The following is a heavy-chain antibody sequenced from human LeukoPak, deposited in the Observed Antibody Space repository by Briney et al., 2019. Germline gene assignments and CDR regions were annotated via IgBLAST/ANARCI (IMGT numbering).Heavy chain of an antibody. D-gene: IGHD3-9*01. CDR2: IYTRGST. CDR3: ARHDDILTGYIDY. J-gene: IGHJ4*02. V-gene: IGHV4-4*09. Sequence: KPSETLSLTRTVSGGSISSYYWSWIRQPPGKGLEWIGYIYTRGSTNYNPSLKSRVTISVDTSKNQFSLKLSSVTAADTAVYYCARHDDILTGYIDYWGQGTLVTVSS. CDR1: GGSISSYY.